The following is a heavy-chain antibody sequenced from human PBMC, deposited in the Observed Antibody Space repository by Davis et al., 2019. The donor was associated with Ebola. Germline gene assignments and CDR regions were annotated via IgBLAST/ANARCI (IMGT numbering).Heavy chain of an antibody. D-gene: IGHD4-17*01. V-gene: IGHV2-26*01. CDR2: IFPKDQK. CDR3: ARHTLKSFVYGVHDAFDI. Sequence: SGPTLVKPTETLTLTCTVSGFSLTNAKMGVSWIRQPPGKALEWLAHIFPKDQKSYRTSLRSRLTIARDTSKSQVVLTVTNMDPVDTATYYCARHTLKSFVYGVHDAFDIWGQGTMVTVSS. J-gene: IGHJ3*02. CDR1: GFSLTNAKMG.